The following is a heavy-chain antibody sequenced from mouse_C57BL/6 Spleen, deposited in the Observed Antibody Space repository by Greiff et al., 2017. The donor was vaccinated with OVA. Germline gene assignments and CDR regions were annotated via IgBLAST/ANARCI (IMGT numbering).Heavy chain of an antibody. CDR1: GYTFTDYY. J-gene: IGHJ2*01. CDR3: ARGGFTTVVATPYYFDY. D-gene: IGHD1-1*01. V-gene: IGHV1-26*01. Sequence: VQLQQSGPELVKPGASVKISCKASGYTFTDYYMNWVKQSHGKSLEWIGDINPNNGGTSYNQKFKGKATLTVDKSSSTAYMELRSLTSEDSAVYYCARGGFTTVVATPYYFDYWGQGTTLTVSS. CDR2: INPNNGGT.